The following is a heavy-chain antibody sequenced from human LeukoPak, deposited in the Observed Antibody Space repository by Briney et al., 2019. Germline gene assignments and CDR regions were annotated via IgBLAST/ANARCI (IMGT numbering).Heavy chain of an antibody. CDR3: ARDGAETVTYDVFDI. CDR1: GYTFTSYG. CDR2: ISAYNGNT. D-gene: IGHD1-26*01. V-gene: IGHV1-18*01. Sequence: ASVKVSCKASGYTFTSYGISWVRQAPGQGLEWMGWISAYNGNTNYAQKLQGRVTMTTDTSTSTAYMELRSLRSDDTAVYYCARDGAETVTYDVFDIWGQGTMVTVSS. J-gene: IGHJ3*02.